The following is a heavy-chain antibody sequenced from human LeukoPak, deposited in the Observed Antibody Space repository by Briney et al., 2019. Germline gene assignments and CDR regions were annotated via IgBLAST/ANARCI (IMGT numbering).Heavy chain of an antibody. J-gene: IGHJ4*02. D-gene: IGHD6-6*01. CDR3: ARGKYTSFDN. Sequence: SQTLSLTCAISGDSIFTNNVAWNGIRQSPSRGLEWLGRTYYRSKWSFDYAVSVKSRITINADTSKNQFSLQLSSVTPEDTAVYYCARGKYTSFDNWGQGTLVTVSS. V-gene: IGHV6-1*01. CDR2: TYYRSKWSF. CDR1: GDSIFTNNVA.